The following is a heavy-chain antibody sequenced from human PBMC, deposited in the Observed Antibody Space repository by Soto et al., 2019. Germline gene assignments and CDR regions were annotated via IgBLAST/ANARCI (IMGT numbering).Heavy chain of an antibody. CDR3: ARDRFGGTEGTNWLDP. J-gene: IGHJ5*02. Sequence: QEQLVQSGGGVVQPGRSLRLSCAASGFKFNSYGMHWVRQAPGKGLEWVAVISYDGSDTSYGDSVKGRFPISRDNSKNTLHLQMSSLRLDDTAVYYCARDRFGGTEGTNWLDPWGQGSLVTVSS. CDR2: ISYDGSDT. V-gene: IGHV3-33*01. CDR1: GFKFNSYG. D-gene: IGHD3-10*01.